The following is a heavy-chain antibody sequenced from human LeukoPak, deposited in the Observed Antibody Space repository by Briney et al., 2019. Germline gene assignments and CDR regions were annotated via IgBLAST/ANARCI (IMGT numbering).Heavy chain of an antibody. D-gene: IGHD3-10*01. CDR1: GYTFTSYD. Sequence: ASVKVSCKASGYTFTSYDINWVRQAPGQGLEWMGIINPSGGSTSYAQKFQGRVTMTRDTSTSTVYMELSSLRSEDTAVYYCARAPTLWFGELLSFDYWGQGTLVTVSS. CDR2: INPSGGST. V-gene: IGHV1-46*01. CDR3: ARAPTLWFGELLSFDY. J-gene: IGHJ4*02.